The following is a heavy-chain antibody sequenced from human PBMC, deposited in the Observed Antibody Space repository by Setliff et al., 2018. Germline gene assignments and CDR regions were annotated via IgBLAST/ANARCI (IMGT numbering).Heavy chain of an antibody. Sequence: GGSLRLSCVASGFTFSNYEMNWVRQAPGKGLEWVSYISNSGGVKYYTDSVKGRFTFSRDNAKNSLYLQMDSLRADDTAVYYCARDRGVTATYWGQGTLVTVSS. J-gene: IGHJ4*02. D-gene: IGHD1-20*01. CDR2: ISNSGGVK. V-gene: IGHV3-48*03. CDR1: GFTFSNYE. CDR3: ARDRGVTATY.